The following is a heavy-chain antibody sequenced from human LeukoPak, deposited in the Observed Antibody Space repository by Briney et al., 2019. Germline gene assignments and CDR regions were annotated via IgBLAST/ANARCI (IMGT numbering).Heavy chain of an antibody. J-gene: IGHJ5*02. CDR3: AKVEMATGWFGP. D-gene: IGHD5-24*01. CDR1: GYSFTSYW. Sequence: GESLRISCKGSGYSFTSYWIAWVRQMPGKGLEWMGIIYPGDSDTAYSSSFQGHITISADKSISTAYLQWNSLKASDTAIYYCAKVEMATGWFGPWGQGTLVTVSS. V-gene: IGHV5-51*01. CDR2: IYPGDSDT.